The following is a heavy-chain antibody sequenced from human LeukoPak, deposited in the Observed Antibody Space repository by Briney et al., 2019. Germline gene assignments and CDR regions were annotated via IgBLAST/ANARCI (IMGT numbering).Heavy chain of an antibody. CDR3: AKDYGGSYF. CDR1: GFTFSSYG. D-gene: IGHD1-26*01. Sequence: PGGSLRLSCAASGFTFSSYGMHWVRQAPGKGLEWVAVISYDGSNKYYADSVKGRFTISRDNSKNTLYLQMNSLRAGDTAVYYCAKDYGGSYFWGQGTLVTVSS. V-gene: IGHV3-30*18. CDR2: ISYDGSNK. J-gene: IGHJ4*02.